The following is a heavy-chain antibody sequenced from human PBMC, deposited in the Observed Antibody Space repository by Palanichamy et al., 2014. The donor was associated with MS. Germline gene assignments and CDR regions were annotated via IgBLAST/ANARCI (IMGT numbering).Heavy chain of an antibody. CDR2: IDWDDDK. J-gene: IGHJ4*02. CDR3: ARMRVTSICDPCYFDS. Sequence: QVTLRESGPALVKPTQALTLTCTFSGFSLSTSGMCVSWIRQPPGKALEWLARIDWDDDKFYNTSLKTRLTISKDTSKNQVVLTMTNMDPVDTAAYYCARMRVTSICDPCYFDSWGQGTLVTVSS. D-gene: IGHD2-2*01. CDR1: GFSLSTSGMC. V-gene: IGHV2-70*17.